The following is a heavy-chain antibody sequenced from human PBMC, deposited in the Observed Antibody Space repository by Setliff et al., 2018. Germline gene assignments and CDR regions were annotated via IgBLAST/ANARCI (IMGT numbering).Heavy chain of an antibody. Sequence: ASVKVSCKASGYTFTDYGISWVRQAPGQVLEWMGWISPYTGNTFYAPQFQGRVIMTTDTSAKTAYMDLRSLRSDDTAVYYCERLVRYCSTTSCQRTSGDDFWGLGTLVTVSS. D-gene: IGHD2-2*01. CDR2: ISPYTGNT. CDR3: ERLVRYCSTTSCQRTSGDDF. V-gene: IGHV1-18*01. CDR1: GYTFTDYG. J-gene: IGHJ4*02.